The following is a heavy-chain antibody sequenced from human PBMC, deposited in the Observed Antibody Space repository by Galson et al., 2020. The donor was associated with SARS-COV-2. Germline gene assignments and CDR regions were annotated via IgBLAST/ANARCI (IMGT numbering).Heavy chain of an antibody. Sequence: LSLTCAASGFSFSSYWMHWVRQAPGKGLVWVSRIESDGTRTNYADSVKGRFTISRDNARDTLYLQMNSLRAEDTALYYCAPGYPYYFDYWGLGTLVTVSS. J-gene: IGHJ4*02. CDR1: GFSFSSYW. V-gene: IGHV3-74*01. D-gene: IGHD1-1*01. CDR2: IESDGTRT. CDR3: APGYPYYFDY.